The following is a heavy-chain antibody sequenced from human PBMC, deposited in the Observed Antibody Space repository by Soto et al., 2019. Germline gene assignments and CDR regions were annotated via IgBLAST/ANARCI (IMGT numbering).Heavy chain of an antibody. CDR2: IYSGGAT. CDR1: GFTVSNNY. J-gene: IGHJ4*02. CDR3: ARDGTYNWV. D-gene: IGHD1-1*01. V-gene: IGHV3-66*01. Sequence: EVQLVESGVGLVQPGGSLRLSCADSGFTVSNNYMRWVRQSPGKGLEWVSLIYSGGATYYADSVKGRFTISRDNSKNTLYIQMNSLRAEDTAVYYCARDGTYNWVGGQGILVTVSS.